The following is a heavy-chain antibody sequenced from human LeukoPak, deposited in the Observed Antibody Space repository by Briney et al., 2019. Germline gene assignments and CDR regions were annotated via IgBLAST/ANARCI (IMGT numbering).Heavy chain of an antibody. V-gene: IGHV1-46*01. CDR3: AREVRRDGYNAMAFDY. CDR1: GYTFSDFL. D-gene: IGHD5-24*01. J-gene: IGHJ4*02. Sequence: ASVKVSCKASGYTFSDFLIHWVRQAPGQGLEWMGLINPGGDGTNSAQRFQDRVTMTRDTSTSTVYLDLSSLKSEDTAVYYCAREVRRDGYNAMAFDYWGQGTLVTVSS. CDR2: INPGGDGT.